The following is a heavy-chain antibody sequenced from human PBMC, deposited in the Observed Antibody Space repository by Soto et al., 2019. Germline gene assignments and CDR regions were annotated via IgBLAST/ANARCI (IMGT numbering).Heavy chain of an antibody. CDR3: ARYPLDIVVLPAKGP. Sequence: GGSLRLSCAVSGFNVTSYWMSWVRQAPGKGLEWVASIKEDGSEIYYLHSVRGRFSISRDSAGSALHLTMNYLSASDTAMYYCARYPLDIVVLPAKGPWGQGTLVTVSS. J-gene: IGHJ5*02. V-gene: IGHV3-7*03. CDR2: IKEDGSEI. CDR1: GFNVTSYW. D-gene: IGHD2-2*03.